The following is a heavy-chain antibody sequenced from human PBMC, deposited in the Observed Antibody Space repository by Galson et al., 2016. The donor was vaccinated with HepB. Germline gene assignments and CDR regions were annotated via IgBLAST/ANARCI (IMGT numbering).Heavy chain of an antibody. CDR1: GFSFGSYA. CDR2: ISGSGDSV. D-gene: IGHD3-10*01. V-gene: IGHV3-23*01. J-gene: IGHJ6*02. CDR3: AKDRTPWSYYGSRRYPLRGRDV. Sequence: SLRLSCAASGFSFGSYALSWVRQAPGKGLEWVSVISGSGDSVHHADSVKGRFTISRDKPKNTVYLQMNSLRAEDTAVYYCAKDRTPWSYYGSRRYPLRGRDVWGQGTTVTVSS.